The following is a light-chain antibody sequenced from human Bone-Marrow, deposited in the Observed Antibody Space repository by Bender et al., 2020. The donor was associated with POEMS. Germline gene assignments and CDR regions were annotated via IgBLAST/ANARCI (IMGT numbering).Light chain of an antibody. Sequence: QSALVQPASVSGSPGQSITISCGGTSSDVGKYDLVSWYQHYPGKAPKLMIYEDNKRSSGISDRFSGSKSGNTASLTVSGLQAEDEADYYCSSYAGTKFYVFGSGTKVNVV. CDR2: EDN. CDR3: SSYAGTKFYV. CDR1: SSDVGKYDL. J-gene: IGLJ1*01. V-gene: IGLV2-14*02.